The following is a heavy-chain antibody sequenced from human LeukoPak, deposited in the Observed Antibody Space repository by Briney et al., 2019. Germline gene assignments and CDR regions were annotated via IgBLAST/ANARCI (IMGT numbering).Heavy chain of an antibody. CDR1: GSTVSSNY. J-gene: IGHJ4*02. V-gene: IGHV3-53*01. D-gene: IGHD5-18*01. Sequence: GGSLRLSCAASGSTVSSNYMSWVRQAPGKGLEWVSVIYSGGSTYYADSVKGRFTISRDNSKNTLYLQMNSLRAEDTAVYYCARAGYSYGYPYYFDYWGQGTLVTVSS. CDR3: ARAGYSYGYPYYFDY. CDR2: IYSGGST.